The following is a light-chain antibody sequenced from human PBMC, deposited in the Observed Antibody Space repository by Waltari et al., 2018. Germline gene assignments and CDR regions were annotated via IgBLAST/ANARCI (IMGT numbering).Light chain of an antibody. Sequence: QSALTQPAAVSGSPGQSVTISCTGASSDIGRYDLVSWYQQHPGNAPKLVISDVTKRPSGVSVRFSGSKSGDTASLTISGLQFEDEADYYCCSYAGNYIWVFGGGTRLTVL. CDR2: DVT. J-gene: IGLJ3*02. V-gene: IGLV2-23*02. CDR3: CSYAGNYIWV. CDR1: SSDIGRYDL.